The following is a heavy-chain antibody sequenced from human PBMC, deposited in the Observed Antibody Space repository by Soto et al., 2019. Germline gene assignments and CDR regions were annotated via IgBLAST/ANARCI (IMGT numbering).Heavy chain of an antibody. CDR1: GFTFGSYS. CDR2: ISSSSSCT. J-gene: IGHJ3*02. Sequence: GASLRLSCAASGFTFGSYSMNWVRQAPGKRLEWVSSISSSSSCTYYADSVKGRSTISRDNSKNTLYLQMNSLRAEDTAVYYCAKDMNHDDDFWSGYAAFDIWGQGTMVTVSS. V-gene: IGHV3-21*04. CDR3: AKDMNHDDDFWSGYAAFDI. D-gene: IGHD3-3*01.